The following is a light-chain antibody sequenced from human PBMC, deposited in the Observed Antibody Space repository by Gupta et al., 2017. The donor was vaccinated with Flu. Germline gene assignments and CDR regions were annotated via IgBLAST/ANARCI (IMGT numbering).Light chain of an antibody. Sequence: QSVLTQPPSVSAAPGQTVTLPCSGSTSNIANNYVSWYPKLPGTAPKLLIYENNRRLSGIPDRFSGSKSDTSATVGITGLQTGEEADYYWGTGYSSMSDWVFGGGTTLTVL. CDR2: ENN. V-gene: IGLV1-51*01. CDR3: GTGYSSMSDWV. CDR1: TSNIANNY. J-gene: IGLJ3*02.